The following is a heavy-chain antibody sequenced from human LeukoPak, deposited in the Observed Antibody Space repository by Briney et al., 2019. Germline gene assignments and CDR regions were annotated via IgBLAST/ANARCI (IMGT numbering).Heavy chain of an antibody. CDR3: AKDLPYDFWSGYLGYYYYMDV. CDR2: IRYDGSNK. CDR1: GFTFSSYG. J-gene: IGHJ6*03. Sequence: PGWSLRLSCAASGFTFSSYGMHWVRQAPGKGLEWVAFIRYDGSNKYYADSVKGRFTISRDNSKNTLYLQMNSLRAEDTAVYYCAKDLPYDFWSGYLGYYYYMDVWGKGTTVTVSS. V-gene: IGHV3-30*02. D-gene: IGHD3-3*01.